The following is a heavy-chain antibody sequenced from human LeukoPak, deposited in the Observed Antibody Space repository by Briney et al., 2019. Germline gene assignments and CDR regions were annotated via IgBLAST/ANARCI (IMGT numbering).Heavy chain of an antibody. J-gene: IGHJ4*02. V-gene: IGHV3-9*01. D-gene: IGHD3-22*01. CDR1: GFTFDDYA. CDR3: ARDFDYDSSGYYYFDY. Sequence: GGSLRLSCAASGFTFDDYAMHWVRQAPGKGLEWVSGISWNSGSMDYADSVKGRFTISRDNAKNSLYLQMNSLSAEDTAVYYCARDFDYDSSGYYYFDYWGQGTLVTVSS. CDR2: ISWNSGSM.